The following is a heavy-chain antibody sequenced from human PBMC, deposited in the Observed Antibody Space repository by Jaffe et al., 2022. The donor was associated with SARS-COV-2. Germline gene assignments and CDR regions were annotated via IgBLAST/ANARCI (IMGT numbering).Heavy chain of an antibody. J-gene: IGHJ4*02. CDR3: ARDSGSSSFDY. CDR1: GGSISSSSYY. CDR2: IYYSGST. D-gene: IGHD1-26*01. Sequence: QLQLQESGPGLVKPSETLSLTCTVSGGSISSSSYYWGWIRQPPGKGLEWIGSIYYSGSTYYNPSLKSRVTISVDTSKNQFSLKLSSVTAADTAVYYCARDSGSSSFDYWGQGTLVTVSS. V-gene: IGHV4-39*02.